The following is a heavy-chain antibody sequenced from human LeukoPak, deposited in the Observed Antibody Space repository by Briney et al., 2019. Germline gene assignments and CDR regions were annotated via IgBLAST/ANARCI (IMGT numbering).Heavy chain of an antibody. J-gene: IGHJ2*01. CDR1: GFTFSSYW. CDR3: VRDYGDYPYWYFDP. CDR2: INSDGSST. V-gene: IGHV3-74*01. D-gene: IGHD4-17*01. Sequence: GGSLRLSCAASGFTFSSYWMHWVRRGPGKGLVWVSRINSDGSSTSYADSVKGRFTISRDNAKNTLYLQMNSLRAEDTAVYYCVRDYGDYPYWYFDPWGRGTLVTVSS.